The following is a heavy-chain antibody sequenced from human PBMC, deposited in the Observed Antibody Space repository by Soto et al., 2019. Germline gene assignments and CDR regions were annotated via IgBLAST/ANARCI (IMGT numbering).Heavy chain of an antibody. Sequence: QLQLQESGPGLVKASETLSLTCTVSGGSITRNNHFWGWIRQSPGKGLEWIGSIQYGGTTNYNRSLKSRVIMSAETSKNQFYLMMNSVTAADTAVYYCARLGSSGWYQGSYFDYWGQGTLVTVSS. CDR1: GGSITRNNHF. CDR2: IQYGGTT. J-gene: IGHJ4*02. V-gene: IGHV4-39*01. D-gene: IGHD6-19*01. CDR3: ARLGSSGWYQGSYFDY.